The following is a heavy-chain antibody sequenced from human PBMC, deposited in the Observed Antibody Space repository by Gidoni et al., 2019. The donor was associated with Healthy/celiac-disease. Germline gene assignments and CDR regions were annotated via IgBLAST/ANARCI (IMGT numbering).Heavy chain of an antibody. CDR1: GNTFTSYY. D-gene: IGHD3-10*01. J-gene: IGHJ4*02. V-gene: IGHV1-46*01. CDR2: INPSGGST. Sequence: QVQLVQPGAEVKKPGASVKASCKASGNTFTSYYMHWVRQAPGQGLEWMGIINPSGGSTSYAQKFQGRVTMTRDTSTSTVYMELSSLRSEDTAVYYCARDDPRDLRFDYWGQGTLVTVSS. CDR3: ARDDPRDLRFDY.